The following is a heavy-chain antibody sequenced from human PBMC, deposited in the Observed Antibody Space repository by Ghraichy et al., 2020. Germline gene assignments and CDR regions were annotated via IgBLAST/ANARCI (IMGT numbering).Heavy chain of an antibody. D-gene: IGHD2-2*02. J-gene: IGHJ4*02. CDR2: IIPIFGTA. V-gene: IGHV1-69*13. Sequence: SVKVSCKASGGTFSSYAISWVRQAPGQGLEWMGGIIPIFGTANYAQKFQGRVTITADESTSTAYMELSSLRSEDTAVYYCARDPDNYCSSTSCYTSDYWGQGTLVTVSS. CDR1: GGTFSSYA. CDR3: ARDPDNYCSSTSCYTSDY.